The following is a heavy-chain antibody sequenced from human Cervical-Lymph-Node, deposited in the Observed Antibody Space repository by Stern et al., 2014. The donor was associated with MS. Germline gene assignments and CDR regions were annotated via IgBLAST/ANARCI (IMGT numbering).Heavy chain of an antibody. D-gene: IGHD3-16*01. Sequence: QVQLVQSGPEVKKPGSSVKLSCKASGGTFSDVINWVRQAPGPGLDWMGGIIPMFGTTNYAQKFQGRVKITADESMTTGYMELTSLTSEDTALYYCATTFHWGQGTLITVSS. CDR3: ATTFH. CDR1: GGTFSDV. V-gene: IGHV1-69*01. CDR2: IIPMFGTT. J-gene: IGHJ4*02.